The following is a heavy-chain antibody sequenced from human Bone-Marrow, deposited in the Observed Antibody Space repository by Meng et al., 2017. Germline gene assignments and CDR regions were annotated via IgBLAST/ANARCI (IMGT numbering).Heavy chain of an antibody. CDR3: ARGPTTMAHDFDY. D-gene: IGHD4-11*01. CDR2: INHSGST. Sequence: GQLHEVVDRLLKPSDILSLTCVVSGGSCSDYYWSWIRQPPGKGLEWIGEINHSGSTNYNPSLESRATISVDTSQNNLSLKLSSVTAADSAVYYCARGPTTMAHDFDYWGQGTLVTVSS. V-gene: IGHV4-34*01. CDR1: GGSCSDYY. J-gene: IGHJ4*02.